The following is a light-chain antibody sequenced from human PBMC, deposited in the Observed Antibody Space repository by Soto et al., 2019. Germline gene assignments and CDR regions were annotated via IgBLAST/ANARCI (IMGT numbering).Light chain of an antibody. CDR1: QDISNS. J-gene: IGKJ3*01. V-gene: IGKV1-33*01. Sequence: DIQMTQSPSSLSAFVGDRVTITCQASQDISNSLNWYQQKPGKAPKLLIYAASNLETGVPSRFSGSGSGTDFTFTNSSLQPEDIAAYYCQHYDNLPPTFGPGTTVDIK. CDR3: QHYDNLPPT. CDR2: AAS.